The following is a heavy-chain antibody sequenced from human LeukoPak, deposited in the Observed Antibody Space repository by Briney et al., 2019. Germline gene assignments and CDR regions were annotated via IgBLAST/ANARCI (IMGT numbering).Heavy chain of an antibody. D-gene: IGHD1-1*01. V-gene: IGHV1-69*13. Sequence: SVKVSCKASGGTFSSYAISWVRQAPEQGLEWMGGIIPIFGTANYAQKFQGRVTITADESTSTAYMELSSLRSEDTAVYYCARDRGTTGMNRNYYYYGMDVWGQGTTVTVSS. CDR1: GGTFSSYA. CDR3: ARDRGTTGMNRNYYYYGMDV. J-gene: IGHJ6*02. CDR2: IIPIFGTA.